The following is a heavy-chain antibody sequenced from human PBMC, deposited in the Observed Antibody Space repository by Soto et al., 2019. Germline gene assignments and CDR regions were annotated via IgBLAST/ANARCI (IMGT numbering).Heavy chain of an antibody. Sequence: ESGGGLVKPGGSLRLSCAASGFTFSSYSMNWVRQAPGKGLEWVSSISSSSSYIYYADSVKGRFTISRDNAKNSLYLQMNSLRAEDTAVYYCAREKPVDFWSAKYGMDVWGQGTTVTVSS. CDR3: AREKPVDFWSAKYGMDV. D-gene: IGHD3-3*01. V-gene: IGHV3-21*01. CDR1: GFTFSSYS. J-gene: IGHJ6*02. CDR2: ISSSSSYI.